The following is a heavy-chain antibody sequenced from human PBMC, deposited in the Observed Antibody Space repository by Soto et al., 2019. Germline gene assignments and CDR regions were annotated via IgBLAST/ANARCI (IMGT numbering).Heavy chain of an antibody. CDR3: AKARSGSYSAYYYYGMDV. V-gene: IGHV3-23*01. J-gene: IGHJ6*02. D-gene: IGHD1-26*01. CDR2: ISGSGGST. Sequence: GGSLRLSCAASGFTFSSYAMSWVRQAPGKGLEWVSAISGSGGSTYYADSMKGRFTISRDNSKNTLYLQMNSLRAEDTAVYYCAKARSGSYSAYYYYGMDVWGQGTTVTVSS. CDR1: GFTFSSYA.